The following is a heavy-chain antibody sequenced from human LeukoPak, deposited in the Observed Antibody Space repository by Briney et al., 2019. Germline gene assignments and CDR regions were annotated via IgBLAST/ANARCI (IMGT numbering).Heavy chain of an antibody. CDR2: IKEDGSEK. J-gene: IGHJ4*02. Sequence: PGGSLRLSCAASGFNFSTYWMTWVRQAPGKGLEWVANIKEDGSEKYYVDSVKGRFTISRDNAKTSVFLQMNSLRAEDTAVYYCARDPYIVWGQGTLVTVSS. V-gene: IGHV3-7*01. CDR3: ARDPYIV. D-gene: IGHD1-1*01. CDR1: GFNFSTYW.